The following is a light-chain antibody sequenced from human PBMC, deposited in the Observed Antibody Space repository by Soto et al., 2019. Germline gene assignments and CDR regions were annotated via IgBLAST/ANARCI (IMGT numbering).Light chain of an antibody. CDR1: QSLSSNY. CDR2: GAS. V-gene: IGKV3-20*01. J-gene: IGKJ2*01. Sequence: EIVLTQSPGTLSLSPGERATLSCRASQSLSSNYLAWYQQKPGQAPRLLIYGASSRASGIPDRFSGSGSGTDFTLTISSLEPEDFAVYYCQHYGASPYIFGQGTRLEI. CDR3: QHYGASPYI.